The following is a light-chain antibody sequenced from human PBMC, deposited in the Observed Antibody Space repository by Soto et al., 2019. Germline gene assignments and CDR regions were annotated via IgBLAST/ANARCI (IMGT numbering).Light chain of an antibody. V-gene: IGKV3-20*01. CDR2: GAS. CDR1: QSVSSSY. CDR3: QQYDSSPKT. J-gene: IGKJ1*01. Sequence: EIVLTQSPATLALSPGEIATLSCRASQSVSSSYLAWYQQKPGQAPRLLIYGASSRATGIPDRFSGSGSGTDFTLTISRLEPEDFAVYYCQQYDSSPKTFGQGTKVDIK.